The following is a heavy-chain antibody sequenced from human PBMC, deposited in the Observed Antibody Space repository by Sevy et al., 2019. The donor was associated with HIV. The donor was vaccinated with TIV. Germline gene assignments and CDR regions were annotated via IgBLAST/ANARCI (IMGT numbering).Heavy chain of an antibody. CDR3: ARGQEFCSTTTRYSGLDH. CDR1: GYRFTDYY. CDR2: INPNSDVT. V-gene: IGHV1-2*02. J-gene: IGHJ4*01. D-gene: IGHD1-26*01. Sequence: ASVKVSCETSGYRFTDYYIHWVRQAPGQGLEWMGWINPNSDVTKSAKKFQDRVIMTKDTSISTVYMELRGLTFDDSAVYYCARGQEFCSTTTRYSGLDHWGHRSLVTVSS.